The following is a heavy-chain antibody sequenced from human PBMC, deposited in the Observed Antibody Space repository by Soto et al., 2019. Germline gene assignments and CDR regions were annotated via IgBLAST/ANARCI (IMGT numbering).Heavy chain of an antibody. V-gene: IGHV1-69*04. D-gene: IGHD1-26*01. CDR3: VRDDIGLGIDY. Sequence: SVKVSCKASGGTFSGYTIVWVRQAPGQGLEWMGRIIPILGIANYAQRFQGRVTITADKSTSTAYMELSSLRSEDTAVYYCVRDDIGLGIDYWGLGTLVTVSS. CDR2: IIPILGIA. CDR1: GGTFSGYT. J-gene: IGHJ4*02.